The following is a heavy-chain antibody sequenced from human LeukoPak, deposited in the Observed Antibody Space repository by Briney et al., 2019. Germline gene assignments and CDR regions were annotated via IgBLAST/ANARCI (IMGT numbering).Heavy chain of an antibody. D-gene: IGHD3-22*01. V-gene: IGHV3-30-3*01. Sequence: GGSLRLSCAASGFTFSSYAMHWVRQAPGKGLEWVAVISYDGSNKYYADSVKGRFTISRDNSKNTLYLQMNSLRATDTAVYYCARDQDYYDSSGYLDYWGQGTLVTVSS. J-gene: IGHJ4*02. CDR1: GFTFSSYA. CDR3: ARDQDYYDSSGYLDY. CDR2: ISYDGSNK.